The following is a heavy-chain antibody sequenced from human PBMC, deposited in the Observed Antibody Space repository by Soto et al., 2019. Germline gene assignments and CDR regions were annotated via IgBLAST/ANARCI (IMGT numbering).Heavy chain of an antibody. V-gene: IGHV1-69*13. CDR1: GGTFSSYA. J-gene: IGHJ6*02. D-gene: IGHD3-10*01. Sequence: ASVKVSCKASGGTFSSYAISWVRQAPGQGLEWMGGIIPIFGTANYAQKFQGRVTITADESTSTAYMELSSLRSEDTAVYYCARDHGSGYYYGMDVWGQGTTVTVSS. CDR3: ARDHGSGYYYGMDV. CDR2: IIPIFGTA.